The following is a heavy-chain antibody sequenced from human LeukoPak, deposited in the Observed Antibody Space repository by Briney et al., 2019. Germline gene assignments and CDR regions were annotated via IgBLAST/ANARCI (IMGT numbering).Heavy chain of an antibody. CDR1: GDSVSSNGAA. V-gene: IGHV6-1*01. CDR2: TYYRSQQWYS. CDR3: GRETDFGVVTN. D-gene: IGHD3-3*01. J-gene: IGHJ4*02. Sequence: QTLSLTCAISGDSVSSNGAAWDWIRQSPSRGLEWLGRTYYRSQQWYSDYAPSVKGRITINADTSQNQFSLHLNSVTPEDTAVYYCGRETDFGVVTNWGQGTLVTVSS.